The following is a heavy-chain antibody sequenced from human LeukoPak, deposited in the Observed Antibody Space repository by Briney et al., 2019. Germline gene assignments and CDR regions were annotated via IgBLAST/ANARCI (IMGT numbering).Heavy chain of an antibody. CDR3: ATGHTPLMAFDV. CDR1: GMNFCGYS. J-gene: IGHJ3*01. CDR2: VSGSGGST. Sequence: SGGSLRLSCTASGMNFCGYSMILVPQAAGKGLELVSAVSGSGGSTYYADSAKGRFPIFRDKTKDTLYIKLESPRRQSTAAYFWATGHTPLMAFDVWGQGTMVSVSS. V-gene: IGHV3-23*01.